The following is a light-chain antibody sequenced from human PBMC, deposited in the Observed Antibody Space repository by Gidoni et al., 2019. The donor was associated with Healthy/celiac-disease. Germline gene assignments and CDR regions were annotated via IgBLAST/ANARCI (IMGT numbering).Light chain of an antibody. V-gene: IGLV3-1*01. CDR3: QAWDSSTVV. Sequence: SYELNQPPSVSVSPGQTASITCSGDKLGDKYACWYQQKPGQSHVLVIYQDSKRPSGIPERFSGSNSGNTATLTISGTQAMDEADYYCQAWDSSTVVFGGGTKLTVL. J-gene: IGLJ2*01. CDR1: KLGDKY. CDR2: QDS.